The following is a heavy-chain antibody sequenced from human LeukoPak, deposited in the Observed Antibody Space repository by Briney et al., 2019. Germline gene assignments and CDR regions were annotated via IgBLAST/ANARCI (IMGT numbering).Heavy chain of an antibody. CDR3: ARDSTAMVTDNFDY. CDR2: IIPIFGTA. J-gene: IGHJ4*02. CDR1: GYTFTGYY. D-gene: IGHD5-18*01. Sequence: SVKVSCKASGYTFTGYYMHWVRQAPGQGLEWMGGIIPIFGTANYAQKFQGRVTITADESTSTAYMELSSLRSEDTAVYYCARDSTAMVTDNFDYWGQGTLVTVSS. V-gene: IGHV1-69*13.